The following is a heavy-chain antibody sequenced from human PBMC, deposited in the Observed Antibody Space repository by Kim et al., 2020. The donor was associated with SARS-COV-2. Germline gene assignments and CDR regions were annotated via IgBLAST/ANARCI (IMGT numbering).Heavy chain of an antibody. D-gene: IGHD3-22*01. CDR2: IYSGGST. J-gene: IGHJ4*02. Sequence: GGSLRLSCAASGFTVSSNYMSWVRQAPGKGLEWVSVIYSGGSTYYADSVKGRFTISRDNSKNTLYLQMNSLRAEDTAVYYCARDAYYYDSSGTTGEHWGQGTLVTVSS. CDR3: ARDAYYYDSSGTTGEH. V-gene: IGHV3-66*01. CDR1: GFTVSSNY.